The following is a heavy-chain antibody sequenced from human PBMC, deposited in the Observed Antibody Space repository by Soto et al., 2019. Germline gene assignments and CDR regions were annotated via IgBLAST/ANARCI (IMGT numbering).Heavy chain of an antibody. CDR2: ISGSGSST. CDR1: GFTFSSYA. CDR3: AKDVRSGTSCRNFDS. V-gene: IGHV3-23*01. J-gene: IGHJ4*02. D-gene: IGHD3-3*01. Sequence: GGSLRLSCEASGFTFSSYAMGWVRQAPGKGLEWVSTISGSGSSTYYTDSVKDRFTISRDNSKNTLYLQMNTLRAEDTAIYYCAKDVRSGTSCRNFDSWGQGTLVTVSS.